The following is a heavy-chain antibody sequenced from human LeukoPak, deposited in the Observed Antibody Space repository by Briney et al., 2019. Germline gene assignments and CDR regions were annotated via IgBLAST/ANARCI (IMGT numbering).Heavy chain of an antibody. J-gene: IGHJ4*02. CDR1: GSTFSSYA. D-gene: IGHD2-2*01. V-gene: IGHV3-23*01. CDR3: AKGSVSVVVPAAIPYY. Sequence: PGGSLRLSCAASGSTFSSYAMSWVRQAPGKGLEWVSGISGSGGSTYYADSVKGRFTISRDNSKNTLYLQMNSLRAEDTAVYYCAKGSVSVVVPAAIPYYWGQGTLVTVSS. CDR2: ISGSGGST.